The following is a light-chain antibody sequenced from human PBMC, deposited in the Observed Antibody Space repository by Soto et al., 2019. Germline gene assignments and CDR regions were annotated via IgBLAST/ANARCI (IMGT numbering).Light chain of an antibody. CDR3: SSYAGRNTLIV. V-gene: IGLV2-8*01. Sequence: QSALTQPPSASGSPGQSVTISCTGTSSDVGGYNYVSWYQQHPGKAPKLMIYEVTKRPSGVPDRFSGSKSGNTASLTVSGLQAEDEADYYCSSYAGRNTLIVFGTGTKLTVL. CDR1: SSDVGGYNY. CDR2: EVT. J-gene: IGLJ1*01.